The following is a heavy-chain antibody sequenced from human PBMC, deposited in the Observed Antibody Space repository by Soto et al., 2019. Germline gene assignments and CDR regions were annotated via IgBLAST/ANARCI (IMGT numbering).Heavy chain of an antibody. V-gene: IGHV4-39*01. Sequence: ETLSLTCTVSGGSISSSSYYWGWIRQPPGKGLEWIGSIYYSGSTYYNPSLKSRVTISVDTSKNQFSLKLSSVTAADTAVYYCARSRQWLVFDYWGQGTLVTVSS. D-gene: IGHD6-19*01. CDR3: ARSRQWLVFDY. CDR2: IYYSGST. CDR1: GGSISSSSYY. J-gene: IGHJ4*02.